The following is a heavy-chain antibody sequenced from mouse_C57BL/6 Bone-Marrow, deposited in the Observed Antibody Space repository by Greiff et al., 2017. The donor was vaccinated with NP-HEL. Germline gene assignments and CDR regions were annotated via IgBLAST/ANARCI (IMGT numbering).Heavy chain of an antibody. J-gene: IGHJ3*01. CDR1: GYTFTSYW. V-gene: IGHV1-50*01. CDR3: AREGGYGNFPWFAY. Sequence: VQLQQSGAELVKPGASVKLSCKASGYTFTSYWMQWVKQRPGQGLEWIGEIDPSDSYTNYNRKFKGKATLTVDTSSSTAYMQLSSLTSEDSAVYYCAREGGYGNFPWFAYWGQGTLVTVSA. CDR2: IDPSDSYT. D-gene: IGHD2-1*01.